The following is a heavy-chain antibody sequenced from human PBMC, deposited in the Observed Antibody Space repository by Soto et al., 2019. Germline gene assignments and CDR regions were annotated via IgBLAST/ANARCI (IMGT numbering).Heavy chain of an antibody. Sequence: PSETLSLTCIFSGGSVSSDYWSWIRQPAGKGLEWIGRIYTSGTTNYNPSLKSRVTMSIDTSKNQFSLNLNSVTAADTAVYYCARGTGTVNFDYWGQGSLVTVSS. D-gene: IGHD1-1*01. CDR2: IYTSGTT. CDR1: GGSVSSDY. CDR3: ARGTGTVNFDY. J-gene: IGHJ4*02. V-gene: IGHV4-4*07.